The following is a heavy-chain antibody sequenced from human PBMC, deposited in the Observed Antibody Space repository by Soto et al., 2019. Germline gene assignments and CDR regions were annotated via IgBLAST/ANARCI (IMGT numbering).Heavy chain of an antibody. D-gene: IGHD3-22*01. CDR1: GYTFTSYG. CDR3: ARSWAYYYDSSGYYDY. CDR2: ISAYNGNT. J-gene: IGHJ4*02. Sequence: ASVKVSCKASGYTFTSYGISWVRRAPGQGLEWMGWISAYNGNTNYAQKLQGRVTMTTDTSTSTAYMELRSLRSDDTAVFYCARSWAYYYDSSGYYDYWGQGTLVTVSS. V-gene: IGHV1-18*01.